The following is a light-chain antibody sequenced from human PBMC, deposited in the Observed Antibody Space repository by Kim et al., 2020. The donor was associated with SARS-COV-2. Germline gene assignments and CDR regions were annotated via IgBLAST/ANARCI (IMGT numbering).Light chain of an antibody. CDR2: GAS. Sequence: DIQMTQSPSSLSASVGDRVTITCRASQGINNYLAWFQQKPGKAPKSLIYGASSLQIGVPSKFIGSGSGTDFNLAILSLQTEDFATCYCQHYSSYPITFGHGTRLEIK. V-gene: IGKV1-16*02. CDR1: QGINNY. J-gene: IGKJ5*01. CDR3: QHYSSYPIT.